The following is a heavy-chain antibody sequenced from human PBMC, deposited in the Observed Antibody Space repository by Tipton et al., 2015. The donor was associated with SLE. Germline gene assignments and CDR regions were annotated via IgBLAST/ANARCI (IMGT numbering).Heavy chain of an antibody. J-gene: IGHJ4*02. Sequence: TLSLTCAVYGASFSDYYWSWIRHPPGKGLEWIGEINDVGGTNFNPSLKSRVTISLDKSKKQLSLVLTSITAAGAAVYYCGTHSYLYGLGHYYPRGYFDYWGLATLVTVS. D-gene: IGHD3-10*01. CDR3: GTHSYLYGLGHYYPRGYFDY. CDR2: INDVGGT. V-gene: IGHV4-34*01. CDR1: GASFSDYY.